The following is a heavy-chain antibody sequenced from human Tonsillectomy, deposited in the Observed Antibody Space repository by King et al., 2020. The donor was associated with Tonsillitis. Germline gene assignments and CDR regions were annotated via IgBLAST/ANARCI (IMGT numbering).Heavy chain of an antibody. V-gene: IGHV4-34*01. CDR3: ARGRGLRLFDY. CDR2: ISHGGTT. CDR1: GGSFSGYY. Sequence: VQLQQWGAGLLKPSETLSLTCAVSGGSFSGYYWSWIRQSPGRGLEWIGEISHGGTTNYNMSLKSRVTVSLDTSKNQFSLTLNSVTAADTGVYYCARGRGLRLFDYWGQGALVAVSS. J-gene: IGHJ4*02. D-gene: IGHD3-10*01.